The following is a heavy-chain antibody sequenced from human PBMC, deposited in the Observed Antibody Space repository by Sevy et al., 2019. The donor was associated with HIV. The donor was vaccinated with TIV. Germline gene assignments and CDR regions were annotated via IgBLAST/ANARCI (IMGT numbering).Heavy chain of an antibody. Sequence: GESLKISCKGSGYSFTSQWIGWVRQMPGKGLEWMGIIYPDESDIRYSPSFQGQVTISADKSISTAYLQWSSLKASDTAMYYCARHRSSGYYDAAFDLWGQGTMVTVSS. CDR2: IYPDESDI. D-gene: IGHD3-22*01. V-gene: IGHV5-51*01. CDR3: ARHRSSGYYDAAFDL. J-gene: IGHJ3*01. CDR1: GYSFTSQW.